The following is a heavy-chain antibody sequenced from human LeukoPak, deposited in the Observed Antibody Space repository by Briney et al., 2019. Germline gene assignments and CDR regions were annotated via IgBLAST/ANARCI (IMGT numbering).Heavy chain of an antibody. CDR2: IRQDGSEK. V-gene: IGHV3-7*01. J-gene: IGHJ4*02. Sequence: GGSLRLSCAVSGFSVSGYWMTWVRQAPGKGLEWVANIRQDGSEKNYVDSVKGRFTISRENAENSLFFQMNSLRVEDTAVYYCAREWQGGIAAAGTRIEGDYWGQGTLVAVSS. CDR3: AREWQGGIAAAGTRIEGDY. CDR1: GFSVSGYW. D-gene: IGHD6-13*01.